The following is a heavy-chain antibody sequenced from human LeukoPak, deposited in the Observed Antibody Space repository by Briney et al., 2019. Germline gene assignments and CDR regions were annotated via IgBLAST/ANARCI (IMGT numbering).Heavy chain of an antibody. CDR2: ISWNSGSI. D-gene: IGHD6-13*01. J-gene: IGHJ4*02. CDR3: AKVAGSWQPLDY. V-gene: IGHV3-9*01. CDR1: GFTFDDYA. Sequence: GRSLRLSCAASGFTFDDYAMHWVRQAPGKGLEWVSGISWNSGSIGYADSVKGRFTISRDNAENSLYLQMNSLRAEDTALYYCAKVAGSWQPLDYWGQGTLVTVSS.